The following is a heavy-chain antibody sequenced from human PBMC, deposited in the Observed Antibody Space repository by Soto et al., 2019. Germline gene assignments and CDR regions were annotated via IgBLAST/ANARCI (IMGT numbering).Heavy chain of an antibody. Sequence: ETLSLTCTVSGGSVSSGSYYWSWIRQPPGKGLEWIGYIYYSGSTNYNPSLKSRVNISVDTPKNQFSLKLSSVTAADTAVYYCARLGGYYQAFDQWGQGSLVTVS. D-gene: IGHD3-22*01. CDR2: IYYSGST. V-gene: IGHV4-61*01. J-gene: IGHJ4*02. CDR3: ARLGGYYQAFDQ. CDR1: GGSVSSGSYY.